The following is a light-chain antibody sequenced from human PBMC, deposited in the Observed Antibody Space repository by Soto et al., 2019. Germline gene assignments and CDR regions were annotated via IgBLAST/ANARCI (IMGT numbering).Light chain of an antibody. V-gene: IGKV3-11*01. J-gene: IGKJ2*01. CDR3: QQRSNGPPYT. CDR2: DAS. Sequence: EIVLTQSPATLSLSPGERATLSCRASQSVSRYLAWYQQKPGQAPRLLIYDASNRATGIPARFSGSGSATDFTLTISSLEPEDFAVYYCQQRSNGPPYTFGQGTKLEIK. CDR1: QSVSRY.